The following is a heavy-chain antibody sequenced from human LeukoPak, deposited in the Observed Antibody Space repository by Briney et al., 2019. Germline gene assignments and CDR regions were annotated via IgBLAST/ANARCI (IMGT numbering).Heavy chain of an antibody. J-gene: IGHJ4*02. CDR2: ISSSGYNT. CDR3: ARDAYCTSASCRRDFDS. Sequence: GGSLRLSCAVSGFTFSSYAISWVRQAPGTGLQWVSAISSSGYNTYYADSVKGRFTISRDNSKSTLYLQMDSLRAEDTAVYYCARDAYCTSASCRRDFDSWGQGTLVTVSS. D-gene: IGHD2-2*01. CDR1: GFTFSSYA. V-gene: IGHV3-23*01.